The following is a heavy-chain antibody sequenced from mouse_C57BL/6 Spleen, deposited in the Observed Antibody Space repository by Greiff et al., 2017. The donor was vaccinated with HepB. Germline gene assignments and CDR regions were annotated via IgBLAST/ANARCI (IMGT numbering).Heavy chain of an antibody. D-gene: IGHD3-3*01. CDR2: IYPGDGDT. CDR1: GYAFSSYW. Sequence: VQLQESGAELVKPGASVKISCKASGYAFSSYWMNWVKQRPGKGLEWIGQIYPGDGDTNYNGKFKGKATLTADKSSSTAYMQLSSLTSEDSAVYFCARSPGRYWYFDVWGTGTTVTVSS. J-gene: IGHJ1*03. CDR3: ARSPGRYWYFDV. V-gene: IGHV1-80*01.